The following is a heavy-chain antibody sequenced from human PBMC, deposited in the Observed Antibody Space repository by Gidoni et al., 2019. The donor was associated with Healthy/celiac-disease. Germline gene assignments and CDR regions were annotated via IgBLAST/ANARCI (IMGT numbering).Heavy chain of an antibody. V-gene: IGHV4-34*01. CDR2: INHSGST. CDR3: ASEPGIAADQNLGPADY. CDR1: GGSFSGYY. D-gene: IGHD6-13*01. J-gene: IGHJ4*02. Sequence: QVQLQQCGAGLLKPSETLSLTCAVYGGSFSGYYWSWIRQPPGKGLEWIGEINHSGSTNYTPSLKSRVTISVDTSKNQFSLKLSSVTAADTAVYYCASEPGIAADQNLGPADYWGQGTLVTVSS.